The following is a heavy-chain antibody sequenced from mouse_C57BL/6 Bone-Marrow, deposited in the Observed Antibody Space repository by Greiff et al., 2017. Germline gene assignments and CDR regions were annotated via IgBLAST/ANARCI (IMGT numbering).Heavy chain of an antibody. CDR3: ARPYYYGSSLYFDY. CDR1: GFTFSSYG. V-gene: IGHV5-6*02. Sequence: DVMLVESGGDLVKPGGSLKLSCAASGFTFSSYGMSWVRQTPDKRLEWVATISSGGSYTYYPDSVKGRFTFSRDNAKTTLYLQMSSLKSEDTAMYCCARPYYYGSSLYFDYWGQGTTLTVSS. D-gene: IGHD1-1*01. J-gene: IGHJ2*01. CDR2: ISSGGSYT.